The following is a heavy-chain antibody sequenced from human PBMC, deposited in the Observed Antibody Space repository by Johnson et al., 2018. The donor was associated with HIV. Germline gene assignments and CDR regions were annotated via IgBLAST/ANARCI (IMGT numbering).Heavy chain of an antibody. CDR2: ISYDGSNK. Sequence: QVQLVESGGGVVQPGRSLRLSCAASGFTFSSYAMHWVRQAPGKGLEWVAVISYDGSNKYYAASVTGRFTTSRDNSKNTLYLQMNSLTAEDTAVYYCARDPEGAPPLGAFDIWGQGTMVTVSS. CDR3: ARDPEGAPPLGAFDI. CDR1: GFTFSSYA. J-gene: IGHJ3*02. V-gene: IGHV3-30*04. D-gene: IGHD1-26*01.